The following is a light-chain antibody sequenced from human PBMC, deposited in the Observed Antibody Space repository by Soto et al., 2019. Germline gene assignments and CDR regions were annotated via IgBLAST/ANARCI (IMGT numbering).Light chain of an antibody. Sequence: QAVVTQEPSLTVSPGGTVTLTSGSSTGAVTSGHYPYWFQQKPGQAPRTLIYDTSKKHFWTPARFSGSLLGGKAALTLSGAQPGDEADYYCLLSYSGARPYVFGAGTKVTVL. CDR1: TGAVTSGHY. J-gene: IGLJ1*01. CDR2: DTS. CDR3: LLSYSGARPYV. V-gene: IGLV7-46*01.